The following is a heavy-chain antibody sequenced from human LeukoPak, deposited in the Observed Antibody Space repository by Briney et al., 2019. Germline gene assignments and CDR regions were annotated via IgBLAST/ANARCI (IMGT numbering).Heavy chain of an antibody. CDR1: GFTFSSYA. CDR2: ISGSVGST. CDR3: AKDGATPYYDFWSGHQGYFDY. V-gene: IGHV3-23*01. Sequence: GGSLRLSCAASGFTFSSYAMSWVRQAPGKGLEWVSAISGSVGSTYYADSVKGRFTISRDNSKNTLYLQMNSLRAEDTAVYYCAKDGATPYYDFWSGHQGYFDYWGQGTLVTVSS. D-gene: IGHD3-3*01. J-gene: IGHJ4*02.